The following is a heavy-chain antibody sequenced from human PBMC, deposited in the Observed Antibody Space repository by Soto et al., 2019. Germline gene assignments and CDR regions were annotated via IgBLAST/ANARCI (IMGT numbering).Heavy chain of an antibody. CDR1: GYTFTSYG. CDR3: ARDRDSLITYYDILTGYYPYYYMDV. D-gene: IGHD3-9*01. Sequence: GASGKVSCKASGYTFTSYGISWVRQAPGQELEWMGWISAYNGNTNYAQKIQGRVTITTDTSTSTAYMELRSLRSDDTAVYYCARDRDSLITYYDILTGYYPYYYMDVWGKGTTVTVSS. CDR2: ISAYNGNT. V-gene: IGHV1-18*01. J-gene: IGHJ6*03.